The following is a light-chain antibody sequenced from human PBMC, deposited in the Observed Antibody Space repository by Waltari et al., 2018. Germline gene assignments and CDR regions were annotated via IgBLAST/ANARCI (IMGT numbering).Light chain of an antibody. CDR2: GAS. CDR1: QTVRTTY. V-gene: IGKV3-20*01. CDR3: HQYDISPLT. J-gene: IGKJ4*01. Sequence: EIVLTQSLGTLSLSPGERATLSCRASQTVRTTYLAWYQQKPGQAPTLLIYGASSRATGSPDRFSGSGSGTDFSLTISSLVPEDFAVYYCHQYDISPLTFGGGTKVEIK.